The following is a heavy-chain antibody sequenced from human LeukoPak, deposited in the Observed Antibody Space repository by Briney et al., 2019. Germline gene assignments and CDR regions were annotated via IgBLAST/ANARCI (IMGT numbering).Heavy chain of an antibody. CDR3: ARGTYYDFWSGYY. V-gene: IGHV1-69*05. CDR1: GGTFSSYT. J-gene: IGHJ4*02. Sequence: SVKVSCKASGGTFSSYTISWVRQAPGQGLEWMGGIIPIFGTANYAQKFQGRVTITTDESTSTAYMELSSLRSEDTAVYYCARGTYYDFWSGYYWGQGTLVTVSS. CDR2: IIPIFGTA. D-gene: IGHD3-3*01.